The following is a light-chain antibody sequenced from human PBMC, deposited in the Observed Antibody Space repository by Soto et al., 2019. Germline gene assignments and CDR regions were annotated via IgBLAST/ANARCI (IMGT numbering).Light chain of an antibody. CDR1: QSISTE. CDR2: SAS. Sequence: EIVMTQSPATLSVSPGERATLSCRASQSISTELAWYQQKPGQPPRLLIYSASTRATGVPARFTGSGSGSKFTLTISGLQSEDFSVYYCQQRHTWPLTFGQGTRLEI. J-gene: IGKJ2*01. CDR3: QQRHTWPLT. V-gene: IGKV3-15*01.